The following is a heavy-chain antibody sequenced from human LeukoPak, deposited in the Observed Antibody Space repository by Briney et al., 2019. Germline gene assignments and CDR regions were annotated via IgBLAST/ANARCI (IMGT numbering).Heavy chain of an antibody. D-gene: IGHD3-9*01. J-gene: IGHJ3*02. V-gene: IGHV3-15*01. CDR2: IKSKADSGTV. Sequence: PGGSLRLSCAASGFTFSNVFMSWVRQAPGKGLEWIGRIKSKADSGTVDYAAPVKGRFTISRDNAKNSLYLQMNSLRAEDTAVYYCARDEGWSYYDILTGYYKSHAFDIWGQGTMVTVSS. CDR3: ARDEGWSYYDILTGYYKSHAFDI. CDR1: GFTFSNVF.